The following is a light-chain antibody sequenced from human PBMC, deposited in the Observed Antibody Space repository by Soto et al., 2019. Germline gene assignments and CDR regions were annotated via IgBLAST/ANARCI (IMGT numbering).Light chain of an antibody. Sequence: EIVLTQSPGTLSLSPGERATLSCRASHSVSSSHFAWYQQRPGPAPRLLIYGTSSRATGIPDRFSGSGSGTDLTLTIGSLEPEDFAGYYCQQYVRSQTLGKGTNVDI. CDR3: QQYVRSQT. J-gene: IGKJ1*01. CDR1: HSVSSSH. CDR2: GTS. V-gene: IGKV3-20*01.